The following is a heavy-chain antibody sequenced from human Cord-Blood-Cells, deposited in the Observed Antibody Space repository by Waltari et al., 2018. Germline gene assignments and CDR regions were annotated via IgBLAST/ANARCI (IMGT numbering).Heavy chain of an antibody. J-gene: IGHJ4*02. D-gene: IGHD6-6*01. CDR1: GFIFSSYA. Sequence: EVQLLESGGGLVQPGGYLRLSCAASGFIFSSYAMSWVRQAPGKGLEWVSAISDSGGSTYYADSVKGRFTISRDNSKNTLYLQMNSLRAEDTAVYYCAKVKRQLVHYWGQGTLVTVSS. CDR2: ISDSGGST. V-gene: IGHV3-23*01. CDR3: AKVKRQLVHY.